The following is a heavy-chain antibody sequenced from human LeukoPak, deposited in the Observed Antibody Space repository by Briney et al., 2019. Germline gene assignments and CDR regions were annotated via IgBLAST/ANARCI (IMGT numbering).Heavy chain of an antibody. CDR1: GGSFSGYN. CDR2: INHSGST. V-gene: IGHV4-34*01. CDR3: ASGTTGTTTEYYYYYYYMDV. J-gene: IGHJ6*03. D-gene: IGHD1-1*01. Sequence: SETLSLTCAVYGGSFSGYNWNWVRQPPGKGLEWIWEINHSGSTNYNPSLKNRVTISIDTSKNQFSLKLSSVTAADTAVYYCASGTTGTTTEYYYYYYYMDVWGKGTTVTVSS.